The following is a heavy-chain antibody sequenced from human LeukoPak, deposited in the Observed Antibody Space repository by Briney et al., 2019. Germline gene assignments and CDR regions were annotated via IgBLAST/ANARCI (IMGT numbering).Heavy chain of an antibody. CDR2: IYYSGTT. CDR1: GDSIRSYY. J-gene: IGHJ4*02. V-gene: IGHV4-59*08. D-gene: IGHD3-3*02. Sequence: SETLSLTCTFSGDSIRSYYWSWIRQPPGKGLEWLGYIYYSGTTNYNPSLKSRLTMSLDTSKKPLSLRLTSVSAADTAVYYCARHLRSFPDYWGQGTLVTVSS. CDR3: ARHLRSFPDY.